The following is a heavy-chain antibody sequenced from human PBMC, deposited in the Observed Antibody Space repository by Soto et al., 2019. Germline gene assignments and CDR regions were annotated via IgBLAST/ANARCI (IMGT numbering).Heavy chain of an antibody. CDR1: GYTFTDYY. D-gene: IGHD6-19*01. Sequence: ALLKVSCKASGYTFTDYYMHWVRQAPGQGLEWMGWINPNSGGTNYAQKFQGRVTMTRDTSISTAYMELNRLRSEDTAVYYCARDQSPSSGWPGMDVWGQGTTVTVSS. CDR3: ARDQSPSSGWPGMDV. V-gene: IGHV1-2*02. CDR2: INPNSGGT. J-gene: IGHJ6*02.